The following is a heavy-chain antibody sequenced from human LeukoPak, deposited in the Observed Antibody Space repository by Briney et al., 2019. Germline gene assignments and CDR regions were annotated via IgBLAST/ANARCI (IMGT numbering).Heavy chain of an antibody. Sequence: GGSLRLSCAASGFTLRTNYMSWVRQAPGKGLEWVSVIFNNGDTYYADSVQGRFTISRDNSKNTLYLQMNSLRAEDTAVYYCARDRTAAPGDYWGQGTQVTVSS. CDR2: IFNNGDT. J-gene: IGHJ4*02. CDR1: GFTLRTNY. V-gene: IGHV3-66*01. CDR3: ARDRTAAPGDY.